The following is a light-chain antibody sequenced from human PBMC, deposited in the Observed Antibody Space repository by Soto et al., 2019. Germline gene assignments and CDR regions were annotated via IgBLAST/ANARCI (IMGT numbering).Light chain of an antibody. CDR1: SSDIGGYNS. CDR3: SSYTTSSLSGCV. Sequence: QSVLTQPASVSGSPGQSITISCTGTSSDIGGYNSVSWYQQHPGKAPKLVIYAVSNRPSGVSSRFSGSKSGNTASLTMSGLQAEDEATYYCSSYTTSSLSGCVFGTGTKVTVL. CDR2: AVS. V-gene: IGLV2-14*01. J-gene: IGLJ1*01.